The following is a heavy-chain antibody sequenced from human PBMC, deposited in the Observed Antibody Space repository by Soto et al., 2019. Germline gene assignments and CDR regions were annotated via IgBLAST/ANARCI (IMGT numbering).Heavy chain of an antibody. J-gene: IGHJ4*02. V-gene: IGHV3-21*01. CDR1: GFTFSSYS. CDR2: ISSSSSYI. CDR3: ARDQGNSYDY. Sequence: EVQLVESGGGLVKPGGSLRLSCAASGFTFSSYSLNWVRQAPGKGLEWVSSISSSSSYIYYGDSVRGRFTISRDNAKKSLYLQMNSLRADDTAVYCCARDQGNSYDYWGQGTLVTVSS. D-gene: IGHD6-6*01.